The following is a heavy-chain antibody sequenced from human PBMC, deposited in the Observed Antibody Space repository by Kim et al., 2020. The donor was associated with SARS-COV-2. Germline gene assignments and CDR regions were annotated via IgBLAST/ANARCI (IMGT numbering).Heavy chain of an antibody. Sequence: SETLSLTCTVSGGSISSSSYYWGWIRQPPGKLLEWIGSIYYSGSTYYNPSLKSRVTISVDTSKNQFSLKLSSVTAADTAVYYCASQLFYCSSTSCLPRGFDYWSQGTLVTVYS. J-gene: IGHJ4*02. D-gene: IGHD2-2*01. V-gene: IGHV4-39*01. CDR1: GGSISSSSYY. CDR2: IYYSGST. CDR3: ASQLFYCSSTSCLPRGFDY.